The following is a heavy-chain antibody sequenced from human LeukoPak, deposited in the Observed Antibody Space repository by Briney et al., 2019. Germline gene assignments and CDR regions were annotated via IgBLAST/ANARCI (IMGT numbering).Heavy chain of an antibody. Sequence: GESLKISCQASGYRFSNYWIGWVRQVPGKGLEWRGIVYPRDSDTRYSPSFQGQVTISADKSISTAYLQWSSLEASDTAVYYCARPGERSRHDWNLDQWGQGTLVTVSS. J-gene: IGHJ4*02. CDR2: VYPRDSDT. CDR3: ARPGERSRHDWNLDQ. CDR1: GYRFSNYW. D-gene: IGHD1-1*01. V-gene: IGHV5-51*01.